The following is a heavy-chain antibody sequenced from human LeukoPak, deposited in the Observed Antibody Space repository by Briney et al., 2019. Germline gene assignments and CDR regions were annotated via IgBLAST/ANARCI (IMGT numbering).Heavy chain of an antibody. D-gene: IGHD3-9*01. Sequence: PSETLSLTCTVSGGSISSYYWSWIRQPPGKGLGWIGYIYYSGSTNYNPSLKSRVTISVDTSKNQFSLKLSSVTAADTAVYYCARMYDILTGYHYFDYWGQGTLVTVSS. CDR3: ARMYDILTGYHYFDY. CDR2: IYYSGST. V-gene: IGHV4-59*01. J-gene: IGHJ4*02. CDR1: GGSISSYY.